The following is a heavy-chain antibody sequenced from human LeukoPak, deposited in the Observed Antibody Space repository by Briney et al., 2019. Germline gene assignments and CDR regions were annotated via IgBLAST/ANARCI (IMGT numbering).Heavy chain of an antibody. CDR2: INHSGST. CDR1: GGSISSSNW. V-gene: IGHV4-4*02. J-gene: IGHJ3*02. Sequence: PSETLSLTCAVSGGSISSSNWWSWVRQPPGKGLEWIGEINHSGSTNYNPSLKSRVTISVDTSKNQFSLKLSSVTAVDTAVYYCARDGYDILTGSDAFDIWGQGTMVTVSS. D-gene: IGHD3-9*01. CDR3: ARDGYDILTGSDAFDI.